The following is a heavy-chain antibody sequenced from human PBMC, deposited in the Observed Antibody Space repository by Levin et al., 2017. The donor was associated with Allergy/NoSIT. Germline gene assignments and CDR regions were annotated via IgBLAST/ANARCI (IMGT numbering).Heavy chain of an antibody. CDR2: MRSEANSYAT. Sequence: GGSLRLSCAASGFTFSGSAMHWVRQASGKGLEWVGRMRSEANSYATAYAASVKGRFTISRDDSKNTAYLQMNSLKSEDTAVYYCTRRDSSGWQFDYWGQGTLVTVSS. D-gene: IGHD6-19*01. J-gene: IGHJ4*02. CDR1: GFTFSGSA. V-gene: IGHV3-73*01. CDR3: TRRDSSGWQFDY.